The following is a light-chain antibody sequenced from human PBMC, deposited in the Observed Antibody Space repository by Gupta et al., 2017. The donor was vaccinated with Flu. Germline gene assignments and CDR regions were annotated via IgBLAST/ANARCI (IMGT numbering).Light chain of an antibody. CDR2: GAS. Sequence: EIVLTQSPGTLSLSPGERATLSCRASQSVSSSYLAWYQQKPGQAPRLLIYGASSRATGIPDRFSGSGSGTDFTLTISRREPEDFAGYYCQQYGSSPLYTFGQGTXLEIK. J-gene: IGKJ2*01. CDR1: QSVSSSY. CDR3: QQYGSSPLYT. V-gene: IGKV3-20*01.